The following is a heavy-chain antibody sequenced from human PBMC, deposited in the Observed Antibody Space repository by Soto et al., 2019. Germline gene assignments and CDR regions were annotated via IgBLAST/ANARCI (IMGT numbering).Heavy chain of an antibody. V-gene: IGHV1-8*02. CDR3: ARDARRAAAGTGY. D-gene: IGHD6-13*01. CDR2: RNPNTSNT. Sequence: PVKVSSKAPGYNFTSYVINWVRQATGQELEWMGWRNPNTSNTGYAQKFQGRVTMTRDTSMSTAYMELSSLRSEDTAVYYCARDARRAAAGTGYWGQGTRGTVS. J-gene: IGHJ4*02. CDR1: GYNFTSYV.